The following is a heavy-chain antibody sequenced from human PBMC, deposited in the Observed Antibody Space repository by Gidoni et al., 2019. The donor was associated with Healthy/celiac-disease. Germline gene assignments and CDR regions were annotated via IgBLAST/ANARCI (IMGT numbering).Heavy chain of an antibody. CDR2: IYYSGST. D-gene: IGHD3-3*01. CDR1: GGSISSYY. J-gene: IGHJ4*02. Sequence: VQLQESGPGLVKPSETLSLTCTVSGGSISSYYWSWIRQPPGKGLEWIGYIYYSGSTNYNPALKSRVTISGDTSKNQFSLKLSSVTAADTAVYYCARGDTIFGVVTDYWGQGTLVTVSS. V-gene: IGHV4-59*01. CDR3: ARGDTIFGVVTDY.